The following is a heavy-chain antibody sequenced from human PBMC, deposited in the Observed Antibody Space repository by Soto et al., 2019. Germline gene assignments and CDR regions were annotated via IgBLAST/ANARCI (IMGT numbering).Heavy chain of an antibody. CDR2: IVVGSGNT. CDR3: AADRDSGYDFNYYYGMDV. CDR1: GFTFTSSA. D-gene: IGHD5-12*01. Sequence: SVKVSCKASGFTFTSSAVQWVRQARGQRLEWIGWIVVGSGNTNYAQKFQERVTITRDMSTSTAYMELSSLRSEDTAVYYCAADRDSGYDFNYYYGMDVWGQGTTVTV. J-gene: IGHJ6*02. V-gene: IGHV1-58*01.